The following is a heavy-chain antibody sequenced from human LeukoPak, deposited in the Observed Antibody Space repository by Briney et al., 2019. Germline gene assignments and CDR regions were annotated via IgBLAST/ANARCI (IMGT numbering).Heavy chain of an antibody. CDR1: GFTFSSYG. CDR2: ISGSGGST. CDR3: AKVLSADRPTIP. Sequence: QTGGSLRLSCAASGFTFSSYGMHWVRQAPGKGLEWVSAISGSGGSTYYADSVKGRFTISRDNSKNTLYLQMNSLRAEDTAVYYCAKVLSADRPTIPWGQGTLVTVSS. V-gene: IGHV3-23*01. J-gene: IGHJ5*02. D-gene: IGHD3-10*01.